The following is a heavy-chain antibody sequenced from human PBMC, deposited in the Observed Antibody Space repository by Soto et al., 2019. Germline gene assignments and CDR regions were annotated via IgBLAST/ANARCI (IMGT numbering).Heavy chain of an antibody. J-gene: IGHJ6*01. CDR2: IYYSGST. V-gene: IGHV4-31*02. CDR1: TRSISSLGYY. Sequence: PSQTLSLSWIFSTRSISSLGYYWSWIPEHLGKGLDWIGYIYYSGSTYYNPSHKSRVTISVDTSKDQFSLKLSSVTAAETAVYYCARDNRYYDSSGPRGYYYYGMDVWGQGTTVTVSS. CDR3: ARDNRYYDSSGPRGYYYYGMDV. D-gene: IGHD3-22*01.